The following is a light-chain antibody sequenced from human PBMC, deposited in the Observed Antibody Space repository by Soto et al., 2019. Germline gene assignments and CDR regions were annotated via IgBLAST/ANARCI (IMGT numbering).Light chain of an antibody. CDR1: SSNIGSGY. Sequence: QSALTHPPSASGAPGQRVTLSCSGSSSNIGSGYVYWFQQLPGSAPTLLIFRNNERPSRVPDRFSGSKSATSASLAISGLRSEEEADYYCAGWEERLSGPWVFGGGTKVTVL. V-gene: IGLV1-47*01. CDR3: AGWEERLSGPWV. CDR2: RNN. J-gene: IGLJ3*02.